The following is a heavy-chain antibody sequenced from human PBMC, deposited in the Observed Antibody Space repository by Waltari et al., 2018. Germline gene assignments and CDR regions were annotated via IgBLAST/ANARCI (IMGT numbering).Heavy chain of an antibody. D-gene: IGHD3-10*01. Sequence: VQLQQWGAGLLNPSETLSLTCGVTGGTFRDSYWTGTRQPPGKGLGWIGEIYPSGSTNYNPSLKSRVTISVQMSKNQFSLKLTSLTAAGTAVYYCARGAPYHYGSGRKYYMDVWDKGTTVTVSS. CDR2: IYPSGST. V-gene: IGHV4-34*01. J-gene: IGHJ6*03. CDR3: ARGAPYHYGSGRKYYMDV. CDR1: GGTFRDSY.